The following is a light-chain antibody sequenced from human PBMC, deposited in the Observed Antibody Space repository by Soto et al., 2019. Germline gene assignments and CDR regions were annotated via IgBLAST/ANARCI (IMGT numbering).Light chain of an antibody. J-gene: IGLJ1*01. V-gene: IGLV1-40*01. CDR3: SSYTSSSTYV. Sequence: QSVLTQPPSVSGSPGQTVTISCTGSSSNIEAGYDVSWYQQHPGTAHKLLIYDDSNRPSGVSNRFSGSKSGNTASLIITGLQTEDEADYYCSSYTSSSTYVFGTGTKVTVL. CDR2: DDS. CDR1: SSNIEAGYD.